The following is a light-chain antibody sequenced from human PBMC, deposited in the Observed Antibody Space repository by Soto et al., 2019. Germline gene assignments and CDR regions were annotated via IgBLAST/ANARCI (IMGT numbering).Light chain of an antibody. CDR3: CSYAGVRTLI. V-gene: IGLV2-23*02. Sequence: QSALTQPASMSGSPGQSITIPCTGTSSDVGYYNLVSWYQQHPGQAPKLIISEVSERPYGVSGRFSGSKSGYTASLTISGLHTEDGAVYDSCSYAGVRTLIFGGGIKLNV. J-gene: IGLJ2*01. CDR2: EVS. CDR1: SSDVGYYNL.